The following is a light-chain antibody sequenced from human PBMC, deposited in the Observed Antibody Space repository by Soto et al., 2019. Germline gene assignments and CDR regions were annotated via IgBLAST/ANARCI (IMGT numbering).Light chain of an antibody. CDR3: HQYDNSLYT. J-gene: IGKJ2*01. CDR2: AAS. Sequence: EIVLTQSPGTLSLSPGERATLSCRASQSVSSSYLAWYQQKPGQPPRLLIYAASSRATGIPDRFSGSGSGPDFTLTISGLEPEAFAVYYFHQYDNSLYTFGQGTKLEIK. V-gene: IGKV3-20*01. CDR1: QSVSSSY.